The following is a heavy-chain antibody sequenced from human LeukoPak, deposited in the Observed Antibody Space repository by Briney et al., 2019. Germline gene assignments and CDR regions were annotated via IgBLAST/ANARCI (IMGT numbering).Heavy chain of an antibody. CDR1: GDSISTSSYY. CDR2: IYYSGST. D-gene: IGHD3-22*01. J-gene: IGHJ4*02. CDR3: ARSYYYDYRQIDY. V-gene: IGHV4-39*01. Sequence: SETLSPTCTASGDSISTSSYYWGWIRQPPGKGLEWLGSIYYSGSTYYNPSLKSRVTISVDTSKNQFSLNLYSVTAADTAVFYCARSYYYDYRQIDYWGQGTLVTVSS.